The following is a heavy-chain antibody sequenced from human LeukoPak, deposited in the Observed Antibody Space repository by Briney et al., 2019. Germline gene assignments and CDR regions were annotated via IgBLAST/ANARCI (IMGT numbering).Heavy chain of an antibody. D-gene: IGHD6-6*01. V-gene: IGHV3-66*02. Sequence: GGSLRLSCAASGFSVSNNYMIWVRQAPGKGLEWVSGMFAAGSTYYADSVKGRFTISRDNSKNTVYLQMNSVRPEDTAVYYCARSESSSPRRAFDIWGLGTMVTASS. CDR2: MFAAGST. CDR3: ARSESSSPRRAFDI. J-gene: IGHJ3*02. CDR1: GFSVSNNY.